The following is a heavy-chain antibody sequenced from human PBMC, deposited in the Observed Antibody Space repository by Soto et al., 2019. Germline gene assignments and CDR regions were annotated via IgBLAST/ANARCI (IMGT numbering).Heavy chain of an antibody. CDR3: ARDLRFRGFYGMDV. Sequence: PGGSLRLSCAASGFTFSSYGMHWVRQAPGKGLEWVAVIWYDGSNKYYADSVKGRFTISRDNSKNTLYLQMNSLRAEDTAVYYCARDLRFRGFYGMDVWGQGTTVTVSS. V-gene: IGHV3-33*01. CDR1: GFTFSSYG. CDR2: IWYDGSNK. J-gene: IGHJ6*02. D-gene: IGHD3-10*01.